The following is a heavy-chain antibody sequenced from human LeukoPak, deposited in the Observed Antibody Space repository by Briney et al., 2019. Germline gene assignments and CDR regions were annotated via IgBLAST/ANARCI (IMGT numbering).Heavy chain of an antibody. CDR1: GFTFSSYG. CDR2: ISYDGSNK. V-gene: IGHV3-30*18. J-gene: IGHJ4*02. D-gene: IGHD4-17*01. Sequence: GGSLTLSCAASGFTFSSYGMHGVRQAPGKGREGVAVISYDGSNKYYAGSMKGRFTISRDNSKITLYLQMNSLRAEDTAVYYCAKEGTLRSHFDYWGQGTLVTVSS. CDR3: AKEGTLRSHFDY.